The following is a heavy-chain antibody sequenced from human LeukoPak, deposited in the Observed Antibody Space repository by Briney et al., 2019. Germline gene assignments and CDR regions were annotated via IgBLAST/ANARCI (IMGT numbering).Heavy chain of an antibody. Sequence: PGGSLRLSCAASGFTFSSYAMSWVRQAPGKGLEWVSAISGSGGGTYYADSVKGRFTISRDSSKNTLYLQMNSLRAEDTAVYYCARDLRYYYDSSGSGYYYYGMDVWGQGTTVTVSS. D-gene: IGHD3-22*01. CDR3: ARDLRYYYDSSGSGYYYYGMDV. V-gene: IGHV3-23*01. CDR1: GFTFSSYA. J-gene: IGHJ6*02. CDR2: ISGSGGGT.